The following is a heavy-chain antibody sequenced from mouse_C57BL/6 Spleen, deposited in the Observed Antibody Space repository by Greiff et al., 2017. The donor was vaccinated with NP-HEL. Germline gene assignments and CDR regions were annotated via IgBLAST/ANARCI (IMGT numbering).Heavy chain of an antibody. V-gene: IGHV1-61*01. J-gene: IGHJ2*01. CDR3: ARPTGGDYCDY. CDR1: GYTFTSYW. CDR2: IYPSDSET. D-gene: IGHD4-1*02. Sequence: QVQLQQPGAELVRPGSSVKLSCKASGYTFTSYWMDWVKQRPGQGLEWIGNIYPSDSETHYNQKFKDKATLTVDKSSSTAYMQLSSLTSEDSAVYYCARPTGGDYCDYWGQGTTLTVSS.